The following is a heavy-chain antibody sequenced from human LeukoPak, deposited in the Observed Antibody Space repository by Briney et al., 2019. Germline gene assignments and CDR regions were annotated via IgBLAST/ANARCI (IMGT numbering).Heavy chain of an antibody. CDR2: IKEDGSEK. Sequence: GGSLRLSCAASGFTFSNYWMTWVRQAPGKGLEWVANIKEDGSEKYYVDSVKGRFTIFRDNAKKSLYLEMNSLRAEDTAVYYCARDDEITFGTVNWGQGTLVTVSS. V-gene: IGHV3-7*01. CDR3: ARDDEITFGTVN. CDR1: GFTFSNYW. J-gene: IGHJ4*02. D-gene: IGHD3-16*01.